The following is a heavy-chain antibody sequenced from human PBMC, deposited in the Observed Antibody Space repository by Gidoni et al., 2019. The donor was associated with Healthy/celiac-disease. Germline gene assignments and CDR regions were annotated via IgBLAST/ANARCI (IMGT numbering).Heavy chain of an antibody. J-gene: IGHJ3*02. CDR3: TTDMGDTGAFDI. V-gene: IGHV3-15*01. D-gene: IGHD2-21*02. CDR2: GTT. Sequence: GTTDYAAPVKGRFTISRDDSKNTLYLQMNSLKTEDTAVYYCTTDMGDTGAFDIWGQGTMVTVSS.